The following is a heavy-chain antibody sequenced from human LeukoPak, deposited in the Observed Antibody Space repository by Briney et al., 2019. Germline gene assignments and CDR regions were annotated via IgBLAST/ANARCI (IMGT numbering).Heavy chain of an antibody. Sequence: PGGSLRLSCAASGFTFSTYWMSWVRQAPGKGLEWVANIKPDGSDKNYVDSVKGRFTISRDSAKNSLYLQMNSLRPEDTAVYYCARDSRGYCSSTSCYMGWYYWGQGTLVTVSS. CDR1: GFTFSTYW. D-gene: IGHD2-2*02. CDR3: ARDSRGYCSSTSCYMGWYY. J-gene: IGHJ4*02. CDR2: IKPDGSDK. V-gene: IGHV3-7*01.